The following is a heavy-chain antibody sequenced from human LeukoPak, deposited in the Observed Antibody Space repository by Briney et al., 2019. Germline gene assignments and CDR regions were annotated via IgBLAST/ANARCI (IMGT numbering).Heavy chain of an antibody. J-gene: IGHJ4*02. V-gene: IGHV3-23*01. CDR1: GFTFSSYA. D-gene: IGHD6-6*01. CDR3: AKGRRSGSSFDY. Sequence: PGGSLRLSCAASGFTFSSYAMSWVRQAPGKGLEWVSAISGSGGGTYYADSVKGRFTISRDNSKNTPYLQMNSLRAEDTAVYYCAKGRRSGSSFDYWGQGTLVTVSS. CDR2: ISGSGGGT.